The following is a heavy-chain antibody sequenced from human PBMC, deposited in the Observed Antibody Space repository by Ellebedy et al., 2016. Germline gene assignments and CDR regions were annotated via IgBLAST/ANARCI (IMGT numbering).Heavy chain of an antibody. Sequence: ASVKVSXKASRYTFTSYYMHWVRQAPGQGLEWMGIINPSGGSTSYAQKFQGRVTITRDTSASTAYMELSSLRSEDTAVYYCARVTAAAGLDYWGQGTLVTVSS. D-gene: IGHD6-13*01. V-gene: IGHV1-46*01. CDR1: RYTFTSYY. J-gene: IGHJ4*02. CDR2: INPSGGST. CDR3: ARVTAAAGLDY.